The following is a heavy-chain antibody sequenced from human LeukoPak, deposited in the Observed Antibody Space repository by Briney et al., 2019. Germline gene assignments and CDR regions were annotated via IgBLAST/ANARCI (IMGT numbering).Heavy chain of an antibody. Sequence: SETPSLTCTVSGGSISSGDYYWSWIRQPPGKGLEWIGYIYYSGSTYYNPSLKSRVTISVDKSKNQFSLKLSSVTAADTAVYYCARDLRRAAAGWDWFDPWGQGTLVTVSS. CDR2: IYYSGST. D-gene: IGHD6-13*01. J-gene: IGHJ5*02. CDR3: ARDLRRAAAGWDWFDP. CDR1: GGSISSGDYY. V-gene: IGHV4-30-4*01.